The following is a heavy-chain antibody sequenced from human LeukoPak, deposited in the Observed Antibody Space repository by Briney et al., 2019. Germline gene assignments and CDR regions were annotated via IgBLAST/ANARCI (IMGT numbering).Heavy chain of an antibody. J-gene: IGHJ4*02. CDR2: FSATDGST. Sequence: GGSLRLSCAASGFTFSTYAMTWVRQAPGKGLEWVSAFSATDGSTQYADSVKGRFTISRDNAKNSLYLQMNSLRAEDTAVYYCARLIAVAFDYWGLGTLVTVSS. CDR1: GFTFSTYA. V-gene: IGHV3-23*01. D-gene: IGHD6-19*01. CDR3: ARLIAVAFDY.